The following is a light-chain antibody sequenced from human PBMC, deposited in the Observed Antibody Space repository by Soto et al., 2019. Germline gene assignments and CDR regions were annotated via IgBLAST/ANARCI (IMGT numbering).Light chain of an antibody. CDR1: QSISPW. CDR2: KAS. J-gene: IGKJ1*01. CDR3: QQYNTYSWT. V-gene: IGKV1-5*03. Sequence: DILMAQSPSTLSACVGDRVTITCRASQSISPWLAWYQQKPGKGPTLLIYKASRLESGVPSRFSGSGSGTEFALTISSLQPADFATYYCQQYNTYSWTFGQGTKVDIK.